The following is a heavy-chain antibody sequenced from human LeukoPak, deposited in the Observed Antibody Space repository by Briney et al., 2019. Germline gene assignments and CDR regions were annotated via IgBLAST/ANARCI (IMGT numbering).Heavy chain of an antibody. V-gene: IGHV3-74*01. Sequence: PGGSLRLSCAASGFTFNTYWMHWVRQAPGKGLVWVARINVDGSRVVYADPVKGRFMISRDSAKRTLHLQLNSLRGDDTAVYFCVSEPPHFRGFDYWGQGTLVTASS. CDR2: INVDGSRV. CDR3: VSEPPHFRGFDY. D-gene: IGHD3-3*02. CDR1: GFTFNTYW. J-gene: IGHJ4*02.